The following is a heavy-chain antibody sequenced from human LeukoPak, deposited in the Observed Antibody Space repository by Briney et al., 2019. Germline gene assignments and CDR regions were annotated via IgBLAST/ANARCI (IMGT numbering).Heavy chain of an antibody. CDR1: GGSISSSNYY. D-gene: IGHD3-22*01. Sequence: SETLSLTCTVSGGSISSSNYYWGWIRQPPGKGLEWIGSIYYSGSTYYNPSLKSRVTISVDTPKNQFSLKLSSVTAADTAVFYCASGTWGFYDTTVGVYWGQGTLVTVSS. V-gene: IGHV4-39*07. CDR3: ASGTWGFYDTTVGVY. J-gene: IGHJ4*02. CDR2: IYYSGST.